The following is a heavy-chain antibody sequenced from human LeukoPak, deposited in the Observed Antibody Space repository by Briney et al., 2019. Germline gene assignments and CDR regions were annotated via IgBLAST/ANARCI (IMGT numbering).Heavy chain of an antibody. J-gene: IGHJ4*02. CDR1: GFTFSSYA. CDR3: TREWDY. CDR2: IRSKAYGGTT. Sequence: PGGSLRLSCAASGFTFSSYAMSWVRQAPGKGLEWVGFIRSKAYGGTTEYAASVKGRFTISRDDSKSIAYLQMNSLKTEDTAVYYCTREWDYWGQGTLVTVSS. V-gene: IGHV3-49*04.